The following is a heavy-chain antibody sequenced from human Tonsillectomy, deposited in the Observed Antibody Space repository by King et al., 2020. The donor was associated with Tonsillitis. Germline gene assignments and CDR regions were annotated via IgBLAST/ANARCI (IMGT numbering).Heavy chain of an antibody. D-gene: IGHD2-21*01. J-gene: IGHJ4*02. CDR1: GFTFSNYA. Sequence: VQLVESGGGLVQPGGSLRLSCAASGFTFSNYAMNWVRQAPGKGLEWVSVICSSGGSRYYADSVKGRFTISRDNSENRLYLQMNSLRAEDTAVYYCAKSTVWRLGPFDYWGQGTLVPVSS. CDR3: AKSTVWRLGPFDY. CDR2: ICSSGGSR. V-gene: IGHV3-23*03.